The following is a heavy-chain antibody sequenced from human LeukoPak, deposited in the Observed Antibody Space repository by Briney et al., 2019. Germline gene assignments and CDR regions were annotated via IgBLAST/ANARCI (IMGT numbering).Heavy chain of an antibody. J-gene: IGHJ4*02. D-gene: IGHD5-24*01. V-gene: IGHV1-2*02. CDR3: ARGSLEMSTIAYLDY. CDR2: INPTTGSA. Sequence: ASVKVSCKASGYTFTDYYLHWVRQAPGQGLEWMGWINPTTGSAGFAQKFQGRVIMTRDSSISTAYMELSRLTSDDTAVFYCARGSLEMSTIAYLDYWGQGTLVTVSS. CDR1: GYTFTDYY.